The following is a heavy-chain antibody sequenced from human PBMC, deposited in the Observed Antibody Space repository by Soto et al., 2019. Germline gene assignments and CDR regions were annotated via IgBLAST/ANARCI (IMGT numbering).Heavy chain of an antibody. D-gene: IGHD3-22*01. J-gene: IGHJ4*02. V-gene: IGHV1-3*04. Sequence: ASVKVSCKASGYTWNNYTMHWVRRAPGQRLEWMGWINTGDVNAKYSQNFQGRVTITKDTSASTVYMELSSLRSEDTAVYYFARSYKLYYFDSSGYLDYWGQGTLVTVSS. CDR2: INTGDVNA. CDR1: GYTWNNYT. CDR3: ARSYKLYYFDSSGYLDY.